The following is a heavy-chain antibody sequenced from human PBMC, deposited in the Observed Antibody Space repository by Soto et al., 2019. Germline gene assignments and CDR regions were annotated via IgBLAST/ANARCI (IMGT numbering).Heavy chain of an antibody. CDR3: ARDRGDYDFWSGYYQAGAFDI. CDR1: GGSISSGGYS. V-gene: IGHV4-30-2*01. Sequence: QLQLQESGSGLVKPSQTLSLTCAVSGGSISSGGYSWSWIRQPPGKGLEWIGYIYHSGSTYYNPSLKSRVTISVDRSKTQFSLKLSSVTAADTAVYYCARDRGDYDFWSGYYQAGAFDIWGQGTMVTVSS. D-gene: IGHD3-3*01. CDR2: IYHSGST. J-gene: IGHJ3*02.